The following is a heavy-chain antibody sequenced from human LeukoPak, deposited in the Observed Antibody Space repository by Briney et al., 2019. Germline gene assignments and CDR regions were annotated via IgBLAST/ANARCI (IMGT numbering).Heavy chain of an antibody. V-gene: IGHV4-59*01. D-gene: IGHD3-10*01. CDR2: IYYSGST. Sequence: SETLSLTCTVSGGSISGYYWSWIRQPPGKGLEWIGYIYYSGSTNYNPSLKSRVTISVDTSKNQFSLKLSSVTAADTAVYYCARTMVRGVIPNPYYYYYYMDVWGKGTTVTISS. J-gene: IGHJ6*03. CDR3: ARTMVRGVIPNPYYYYYYMDV. CDR1: GGSISGYY.